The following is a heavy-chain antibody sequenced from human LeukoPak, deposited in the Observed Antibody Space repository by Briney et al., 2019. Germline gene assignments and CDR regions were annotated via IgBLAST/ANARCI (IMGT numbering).Heavy chain of an antibody. Sequence: ASVKVSCKASGYTFTGYYMHWVRQAPGQGLEWMGWINPNSGGTNYAQKFQGRVTMTRDTSISTAYMGLSRLRSDDTAVYYCARGKYYYDSSGYLAYWGQGTLVTVSS. CDR3: ARGKYYYDSSGYLAY. CDR2: INPNSGGT. CDR1: GYTFTGYY. D-gene: IGHD3-22*01. V-gene: IGHV1-2*02. J-gene: IGHJ4*02.